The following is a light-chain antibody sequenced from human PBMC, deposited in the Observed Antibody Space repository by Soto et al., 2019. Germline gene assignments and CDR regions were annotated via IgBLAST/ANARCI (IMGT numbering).Light chain of an antibody. CDR3: RSYTSSSTLG. CDR2: EVS. CDR1: SSDVGGYNY. J-gene: IGLJ1*01. V-gene: IGLV2-14*01. Sequence: QSALTQPASVSGSPGQSITISCTGTSSDVGGYNYVSWYQQHPGKAPKLMIYEVSTRPSGVSNRFSGAKSGNTASLTISGLQAEDEADYYCRSYTSSSTLGFGTGTKLTVL.